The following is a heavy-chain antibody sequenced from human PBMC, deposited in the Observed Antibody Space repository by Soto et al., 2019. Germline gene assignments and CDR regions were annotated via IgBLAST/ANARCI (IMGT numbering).Heavy chain of an antibody. J-gene: IGHJ4*02. CDR3: AKRVGEFLQIFDS. D-gene: IGHD3-10*01. Sequence: EVQLLESGGGLVQPGGSLRLSCAASGFKFSSYALSWVRRAPGKGLEWVSSISASGGFTYYADSVKGRFSITRDNSKSSMFLQMNSLRADDTAVYFCAKRVGEFLQIFDSWGQGTLLTVS. CDR2: ISASGGFT. V-gene: IGHV3-23*01. CDR1: GFKFSSYA.